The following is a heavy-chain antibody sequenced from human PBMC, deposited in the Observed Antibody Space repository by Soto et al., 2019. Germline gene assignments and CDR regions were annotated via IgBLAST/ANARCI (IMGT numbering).Heavy chain of an antibody. D-gene: IGHD3-22*01. V-gene: IGHV3-64D*06. CDR1: TFSTYS. J-gene: IGHJ4*02. CDR2: IRNNGVST. Sequence: TFSTYSMHWVRQAPGKGLEFVSVIRNNGVSTYYADSVKGRFTISRDNSNNTLSLQMRSLRPEDTAVYYCVKGGTSVSSAGFDYWGLGTLVTVS. CDR3: VKGGTSVSSAGFDY.